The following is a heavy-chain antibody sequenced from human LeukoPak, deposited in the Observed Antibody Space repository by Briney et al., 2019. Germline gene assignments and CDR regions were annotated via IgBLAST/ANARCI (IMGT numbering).Heavy chain of an antibody. V-gene: IGHV3-23*01. CDR2: IDDSCVIR. CDR1: GFTFKTHA. J-gene: IGHJ6*02. Sequence: PGGSLRLSCAASGFTFKTHAMSWVRQAPGKGLEWVSRIDDSCVIRSYADSVKGRFTIFRDNSKMNLSLQMNNLRAEDTAAYYCAKRLKRNYYYHYAMDVWGQGTTVTVSS. D-gene: IGHD3-22*01. CDR3: AKRLKRNYYYHYAMDV.